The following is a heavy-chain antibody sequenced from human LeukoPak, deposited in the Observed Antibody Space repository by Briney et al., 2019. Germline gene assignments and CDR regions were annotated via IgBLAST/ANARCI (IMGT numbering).Heavy chain of an antibody. CDR1: GYTFTSYA. D-gene: IGHD3-10*01. V-gene: IGHV1-3*03. Sequence: ASVKVSCKASGYTFTSYAMHWVRQAPGQRLEWMGWINAGNGNTKYSQEFQGRVTITRDTSASTAYMELSSLRSEDTAVYYCARDGRASGSFQFDYWGQGTLVTVSS. CDR3: ARDGRASGSFQFDY. J-gene: IGHJ4*02. CDR2: INAGNGNT.